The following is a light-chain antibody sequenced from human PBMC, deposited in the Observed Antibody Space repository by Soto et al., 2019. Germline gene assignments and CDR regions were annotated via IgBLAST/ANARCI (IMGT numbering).Light chain of an antibody. CDR2: EVS. V-gene: IGLV2-18*01. Sequence: QSALTQPPSVSGSPGQSVTISCTGTSIYVGEYSRVSWYQQSPGTVHRLIIYEVSSRPSGVPDRCAGSKSDNTASLTISRLQAEDEADYCCNLHKSSNTYVFGTGTKVT. CDR3: NLHKSSNTYV. J-gene: IGLJ1*01. CDR1: SIYVGEYSR.